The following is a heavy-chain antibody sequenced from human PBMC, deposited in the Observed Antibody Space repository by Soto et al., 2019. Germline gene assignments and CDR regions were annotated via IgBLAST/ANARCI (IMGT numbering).Heavy chain of an antibody. J-gene: IGHJ4*02. CDR1: GFTFSSYG. CDR2: IWYDGSNK. V-gene: IGHV3-33*01. Sequence: GGSLRLSCAASGFTFSSYGMHWVRQAPGKGLEWVAVIWYDGSNKYYADSVKGRFTISRDNSKNTLYLQMNSLRAEDTAVYYCARDLSGSSSWYQFDYWGQGTLVTVSA. D-gene: IGHD6-13*01. CDR3: ARDLSGSSSWYQFDY.